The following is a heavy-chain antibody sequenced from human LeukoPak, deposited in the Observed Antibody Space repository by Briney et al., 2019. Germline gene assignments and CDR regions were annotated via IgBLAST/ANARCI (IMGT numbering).Heavy chain of an antibody. V-gene: IGHV4-39*01. CDR2: IYYSGTT. J-gene: IGHJ4*02. Sequence: SETLSLTCTVSGGSISSSSYYWGWIRQPPGKGLEWIGSIYYSGTTYYNPSLKSRVTISVDTSKNQFSLNLSSVTAADTAVYYCARRLVLWFGELFDYWGQGTLVTVSS. D-gene: IGHD3-10*01. CDR3: ARRLVLWFGELFDY. CDR1: GGSISSSSYY.